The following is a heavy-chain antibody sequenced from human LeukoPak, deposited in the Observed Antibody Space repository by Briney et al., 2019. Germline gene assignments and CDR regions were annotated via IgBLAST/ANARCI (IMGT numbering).Heavy chain of an antibody. Sequence: GGSLRLSCADSGFTFSSYWMSWVRQAPGKGLEWVANIKQDGSEKYYVDSVKGRFTISRDNAKNSLYLQMNSLRAEDTAVYYCARDPWDIVVVPAPENDYWGQGTLVTVSS. V-gene: IGHV3-7*01. J-gene: IGHJ4*02. CDR2: IKQDGSEK. CDR1: GFTFSSYW. D-gene: IGHD2-2*01. CDR3: ARDPWDIVVVPAPENDY.